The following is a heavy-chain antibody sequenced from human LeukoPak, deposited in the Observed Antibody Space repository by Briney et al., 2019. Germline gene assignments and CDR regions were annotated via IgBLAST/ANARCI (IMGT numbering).Heavy chain of an antibody. D-gene: IGHD1-26*01. Sequence: GSSVKVSCKASGGTFSSYAISWVRQAPGQGFEWMGWISSYNGNTDYAQKLQGRVTMTTDTSTSTAYMELRTLRSDDTAVYYCASRYSGTYGAFDIWGQGTMVIVSS. V-gene: IGHV1-18*01. CDR2: ISSYNGNT. CDR1: GGTFSSYA. CDR3: ASRYSGTYGAFDI. J-gene: IGHJ3*02.